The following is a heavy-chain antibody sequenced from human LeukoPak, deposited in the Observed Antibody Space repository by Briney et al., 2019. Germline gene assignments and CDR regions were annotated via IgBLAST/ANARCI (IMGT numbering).Heavy chain of an antibody. CDR3: ARLSYDSSGYALLGFDY. J-gene: IGHJ4*02. D-gene: IGHD3-22*01. V-gene: IGHV5-51*01. Sequence: GESLKISCKGSGYSFTSYWIGWVRQLPGKGLEWMGIIYPGDSDTRYRSSFQGQFTISADKSSSTAYLQWTSLKASDTAMYYCARLSYDSSGYALLGFDYWGQGTLVTVSS. CDR2: IYPGDSDT. CDR1: GYSFTSYW.